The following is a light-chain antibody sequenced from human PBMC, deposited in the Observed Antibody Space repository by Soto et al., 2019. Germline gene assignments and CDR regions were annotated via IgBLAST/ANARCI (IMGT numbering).Light chain of an antibody. CDR2: GAS. J-gene: IGKJ3*01. V-gene: IGKV1-33*01. CDR3: QHYDHLPPFT. Sequence: DIQMTQSPASLSASVGDRVTITCQASQDIRKYLSWYQQKPGRAPKLLIYGASYLETGVPSRFSGSGYGTYFTFTISSLQPEDIATYYCQHYDHLPPFTFGPGTKAAI. CDR1: QDIRKY.